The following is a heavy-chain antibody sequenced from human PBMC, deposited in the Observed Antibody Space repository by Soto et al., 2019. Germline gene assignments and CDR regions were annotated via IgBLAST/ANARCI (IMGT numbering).Heavy chain of an antibody. D-gene: IGHD3-10*01. CDR2: IIPIFGTA. V-gene: IGHV1-69*13. CDR1: GGTFSSYA. CDR3: ARRPWFGESYNWFDP. J-gene: IGHJ5*02. Sequence: SVKVSCKASGGTFSSYAISWVRQAPGQGLEWMGGIIPIFGTANYAQKFQGRVTITADESTSTAYMELSSLRSEDTAVYYCARRPWFGESYNWFDPWGQGTLVTVSS.